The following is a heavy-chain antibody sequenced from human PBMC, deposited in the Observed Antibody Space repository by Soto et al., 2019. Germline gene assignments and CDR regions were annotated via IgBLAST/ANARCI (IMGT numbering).Heavy chain of an antibody. J-gene: IGHJ4*02. D-gene: IGHD6-19*01. V-gene: IGHV4-34*01. CDR1: GGSFSGYY. CDR2: INHSGST. CDR3: ARGSMAGFDY. Sequence: SETLSLTCAAYGGSFSGYYWSWIRQPPGKGLEWIGEINHSGSTNYNPSLKSRVTISVDTSKNQFSLKLSSVTAADTAVYYCARGSMAGFDYWGQGXLVTVYS.